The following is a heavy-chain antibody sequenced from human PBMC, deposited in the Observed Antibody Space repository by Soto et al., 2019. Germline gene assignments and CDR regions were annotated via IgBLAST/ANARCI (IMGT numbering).Heavy chain of an antibody. Sequence: GGSLRLSCAASGFTFSSYSMNWVRQAPGKGLEWVSYISSSSSTIYYADSVKGRFTISRDNAKNSLYLQMNSLRAEDTAVYYCARALYYDYVWGSFDYWGQGTLVTV. J-gene: IGHJ4*02. D-gene: IGHD3-16*01. V-gene: IGHV3-48*01. CDR3: ARALYYDYVWGSFDY. CDR1: GFTFSSYS. CDR2: ISSSSSTI.